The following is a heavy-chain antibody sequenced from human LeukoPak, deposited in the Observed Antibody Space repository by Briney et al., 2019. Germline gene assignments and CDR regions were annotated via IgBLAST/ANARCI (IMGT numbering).Heavy chain of an antibody. Sequence: SETLSLTCTVSGGSISGYYWSWIRQPAGKGLEWIGRIYTSGSTNYNPSLKSRVTVSVDTSKNQFSLKLSSVTAADTAVYYCARAPMVRGVSDAFDIWGQGTMVTVSS. V-gene: IGHV4-4*07. D-gene: IGHD3-10*01. J-gene: IGHJ3*02. CDR3: ARAPMVRGVSDAFDI. CDR2: IYTSGST. CDR1: GGSISGYY.